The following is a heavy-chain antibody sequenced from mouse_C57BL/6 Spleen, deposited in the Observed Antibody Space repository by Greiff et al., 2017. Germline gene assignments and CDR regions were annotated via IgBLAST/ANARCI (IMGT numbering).Heavy chain of an antibody. Sequence: EVKLQESGPELVKPGASVKISCKASGYSFTGYYMNWVKQSPEKSLEWIGEINPSTGGTTYNQKFKAKATLTVDKSSSTAYMQLKSLTSEDSAVYYCARKEITTSFAYWGQGTLVTVSA. CDR3: ARKEITTSFAY. D-gene: IGHD1-1*01. CDR2: INPSTGGT. CDR1: GYSFTGYY. V-gene: IGHV1-42*01. J-gene: IGHJ3*01.